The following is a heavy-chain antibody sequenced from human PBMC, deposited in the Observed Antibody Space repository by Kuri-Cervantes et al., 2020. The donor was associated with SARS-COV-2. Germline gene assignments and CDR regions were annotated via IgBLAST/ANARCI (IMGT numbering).Heavy chain of an antibody. Sequence: GESLKISCAASGFTFSDYYMNWVRQAPGKGLEWVSSISSSSTIYYADSVKGRFTISRDNSKNTLYLQMNSLRAEDTAVYYCAREGGSGNPIFDYWGQGTLVTVSS. V-gene: IGHV3-69-1*01. D-gene: IGHD6-19*01. CDR3: AREGGSGNPIFDY. CDR1: GFTFSDYY. J-gene: IGHJ4*02. CDR2: ISSSSTI.